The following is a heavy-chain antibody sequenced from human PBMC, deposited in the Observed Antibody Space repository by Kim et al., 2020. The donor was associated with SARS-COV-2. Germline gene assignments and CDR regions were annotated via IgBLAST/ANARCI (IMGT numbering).Heavy chain of an antibody. Sequence: SETLSLTCTVSGGSISSYYWSWIRQPPGKGLEWIGYIYYSGSTNYNPSLKSRVTISVDTSKNQFSLKLSSVTAADTAVYYCARVLDVDTATEGIFDPWGQGTLVTVSS. V-gene: IGHV4-59*13. D-gene: IGHD5-18*01. CDR3: ARVLDVDTATEGIFDP. J-gene: IGHJ5*02. CDR1: GGSISSYY. CDR2: IYYSGST.